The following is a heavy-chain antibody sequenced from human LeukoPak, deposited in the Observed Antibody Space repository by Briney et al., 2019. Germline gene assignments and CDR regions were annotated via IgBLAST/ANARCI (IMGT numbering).Heavy chain of an antibody. CDR1: GLSFSNYA. CDR2: IGGSGGNI. CDR3: ARGNWGPDY. D-gene: IGHD7-27*01. J-gene: IGHJ4*02. Sequence: GGSLRLSCAASGLSFSNYAMYWVRQAPGKGLEWVSAIGGSGGNIFYTDSVKGRFTISRDNTKNSLYLQMNSLRAEETAVYYCARGNWGPDYWGQGTLVTVSS. V-gene: IGHV3-21*01.